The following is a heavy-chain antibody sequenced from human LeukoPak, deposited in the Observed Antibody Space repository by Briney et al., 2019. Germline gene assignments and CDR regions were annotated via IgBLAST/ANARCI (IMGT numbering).Heavy chain of an antibody. D-gene: IGHD3-3*01. CDR1: GGSISSYY. J-gene: IGHJ4*02. CDR3: ACEKIFGVVVLPY. V-gene: IGHV4-59*08. Sequence: PSETLSLTCTVSGGSISSYYWSWIRQPPGKGLEWIGYIYYSGSTNYNPSLKSRVTISVDTSKNQFSLKLSSVTAADTAVYYCACEKIFGVVVLPYWGQGTLVTVSS. CDR2: IYYSGST.